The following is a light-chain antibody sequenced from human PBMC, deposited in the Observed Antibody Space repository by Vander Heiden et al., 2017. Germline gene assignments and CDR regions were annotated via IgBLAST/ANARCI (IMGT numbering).Light chain of an antibody. CDR1: KLGDKY. V-gene: IGLV3-1*01. CDR3: QAWHSSTAV. J-gene: IGLJ2*01. Sequence: SYELTQPPSVSVSPGQTASITCSGDKLGDKYASWYQQKPGQSPVLVIYQDSKRPAGIPERFSGSNSGNTATLTISGTQAMDEADYYCQAWHSSTAVFGGGTKLTVL. CDR2: QDS.